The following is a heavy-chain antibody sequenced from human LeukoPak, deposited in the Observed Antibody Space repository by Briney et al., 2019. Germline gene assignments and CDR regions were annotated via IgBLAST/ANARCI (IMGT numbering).Heavy chain of an antibody. D-gene: IGHD3-9*01. J-gene: IGHJ4*02. Sequence: SETLSLTCTVSGGSISSSSYYWGWIRQPPGKGLEWIGSIYYSGSTYYNPSLKSRVTISVDTSKNQFSLKLSSVTAADTAVYYCARHDYDILTGPLGYWGQGTLVTVSS. CDR1: GGSISSSSYY. V-gene: IGHV4-39*01. CDR3: ARHDYDILTGPLGY. CDR2: IYYSGST.